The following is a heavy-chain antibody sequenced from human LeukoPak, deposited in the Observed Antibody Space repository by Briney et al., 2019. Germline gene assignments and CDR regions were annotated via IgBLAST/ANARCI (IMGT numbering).Heavy chain of an antibody. D-gene: IGHD3-22*01. V-gene: IGHV3-23*01. J-gene: IGHJ3*02. CDR2: ISGSGGST. Sequence: GGSLRLSCVASGFTFSSYAMSWVRQAPGKGLEWVSAISGSGGSTYYADSVKGRFTISRDNSKNTLYLQMNSLRAEDTAVYYCAKDLRGSGYYLGDAFDIWGQGIMVTVSS. CDR3: AKDLRGSGYYLGDAFDI. CDR1: GFTFSSYA.